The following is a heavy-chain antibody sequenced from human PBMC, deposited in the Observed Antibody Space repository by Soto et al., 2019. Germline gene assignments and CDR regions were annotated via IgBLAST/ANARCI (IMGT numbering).Heavy chain of an antibody. J-gene: IGHJ4*02. CDR2: ISGSGGST. CDR1: GFTFSSYA. V-gene: IGHV3-23*01. CDR3: AKDLENSSSARGVYFDY. D-gene: IGHD6-6*01. Sequence: EVQLLESGGGLVQPGGSLRLSCAASGFTFSSYAMSWVRQAPGKGLEWVSAISGSGGSTYYADSVKGRFTISRDNSKNTLYLQMNSLRAEDTAVYYCAKDLENSSSARGVYFDYWGQGTLVTVSS.